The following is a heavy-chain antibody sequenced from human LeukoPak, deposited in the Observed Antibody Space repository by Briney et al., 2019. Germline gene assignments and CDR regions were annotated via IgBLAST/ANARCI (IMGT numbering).Heavy chain of an antibody. V-gene: IGHV3-7*01. J-gene: IGHJ4*02. Sequence: GGSPRLSCAASGFTFSSYWMSWVRQAPGKGLEWVANIKEDGSEKRYVDSVKGRFTISRDNAKNSLYLQMNSLRAEDTAVYYCARDKIVGATKLDYWGQGTLVTVSS. CDR3: ARDKIVGATKLDY. D-gene: IGHD1-26*01. CDR1: GFTFSSYW. CDR2: IKEDGSEK.